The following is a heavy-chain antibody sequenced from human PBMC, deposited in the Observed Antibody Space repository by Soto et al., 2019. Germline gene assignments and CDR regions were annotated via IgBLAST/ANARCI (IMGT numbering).Heavy chain of an antibody. J-gene: IGHJ4*02. Sequence: SETLSLTCTVSGGSISSSSYYWGWIRQPPGKGLEWIGSIYYSGSTYYNPSLKSRVTISVDTSKNQFSLKLSSVTAADTAVYYCARQGIEGIAELDYWGQGTLVTVSS. CDR1: GGSISSSSYY. CDR2: IYYSGST. CDR3: ARQGIEGIAELDY. V-gene: IGHV4-39*01. D-gene: IGHD1-26*01.